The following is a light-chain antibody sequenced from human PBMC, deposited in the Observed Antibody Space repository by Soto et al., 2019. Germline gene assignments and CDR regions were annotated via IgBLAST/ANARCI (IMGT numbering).Light chain of an antibody. V-gene: IGKV3-20*01. CDR2: GAS. J-gene: IGKJ1*01. CDR1: QSVSSGY. CDR3: QQYGSSPKT. Sequence: EIVLTQSPGTLSLSPGERATLSCRASQSVSSGYLAWYQQKPGQAPRLLIYGASSRATDIPDRFSGSGSGTDFPLTISRLEPEDFAVYYCQQYGSSPKTFGQGTKVE.